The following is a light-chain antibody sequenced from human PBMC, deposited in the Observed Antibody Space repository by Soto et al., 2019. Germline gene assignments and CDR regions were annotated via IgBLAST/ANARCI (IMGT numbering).Light chain of an antibody. J-gene: IGKJ1*01. CDR3: LQHNSFPRT. CDR2: GAS. Sequence: DIQMTQYPSSLSASVGYRVTITCRASQGIRIGLGWVQQRPGKAPKRLIYGASSLQSGVPPRFSGSGYGTEFTLTISNLQPEDFATYNCLQHNSFPRTFGQGTKVDIK. V-gene: IGKV1-17*02. CDR1: QGIRIG.